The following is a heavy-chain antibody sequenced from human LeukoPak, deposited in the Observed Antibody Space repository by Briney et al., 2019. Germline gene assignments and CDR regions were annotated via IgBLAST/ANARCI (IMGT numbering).Heavy chain of an antibody. D-gene: IGHD3-16*01. V-gene: IGHV4-59*01. J-gene: IGHJ6*02. CDR3: ATFLFGMDV. Sequence: SETLSLTCTVSGGSISSYYWSWIRQPPGKGLEWIGYIYYSGSTNYNPSFKSRVTISVDTSKNQFSLKLSSVTAADTAVYYCATFLFGMDVWGHGTTVTVPS. CDR2: IYYSGST. CDR1: GGSISSYY.